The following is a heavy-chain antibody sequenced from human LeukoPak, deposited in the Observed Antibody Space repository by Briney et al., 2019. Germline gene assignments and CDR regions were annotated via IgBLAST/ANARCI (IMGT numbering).Heavy chain of an antibody. Sequence: PSETLSLTCTVSGGSISSYYWSWIRQPAGKGLEWIGRIYTSGSTNYNPSLKSRVTMSVDTSKNQLSLKLSSVTAADTAVYYCAREPRYCSSTSYYFDAFDIWGQGTMVTVSS. D-gene: IGHD2-2*01. CDR2: IYTSGST. CDR1: GGSISSYY. V-gene: IGHV4-4*07. CDR3: AREPRYCSSTSYYFDAFDI. J-gene: IGHJ3*02.